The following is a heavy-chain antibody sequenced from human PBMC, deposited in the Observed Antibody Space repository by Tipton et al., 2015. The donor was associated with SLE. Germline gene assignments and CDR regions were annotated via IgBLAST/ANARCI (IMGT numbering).Heavy chain of an antibody. CDR1: GYTFTRYW. J-gene: IGHJ3*02. V-gene: IGHV5-51*03. CDR3: ARRFTSPSWTAFNI. CDR2: IYPGDSDT. D-gene: IGHD2-2*01. Sequence: QLVQSGAEVKKPGESLKISCKVSGYTFTRYWIAWVRQMPGKGLEWMGIIYPGDSDTRYSPSFQGQVTISADKSITTAYLQWSSLRASDTAIYYCARRFTSPSWTAFNIWGQGTMVTVSS.